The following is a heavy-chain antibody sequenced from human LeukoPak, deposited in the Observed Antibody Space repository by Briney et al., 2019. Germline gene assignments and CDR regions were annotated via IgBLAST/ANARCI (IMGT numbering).Heavy chain of an antibody. CDR2: ITYDGYYK. CDR1: GFTFTSYG. Sequence: GTSLRLSCAASGFTFTSYGMHWVRQAPGKGLEWVALITYDGYYKYYSDSVKGRFTISRDNAKNSLYLQMNSLRAEDTAVYYCARVSMIRGVTSWFDPWGQGTLVTVSS. CDR3: ARVSMIRGVTSWFDP. V-gene: IGHV3-30*03. J-gene: IGHJ5*02. D-gene: IGHD3-10*01.